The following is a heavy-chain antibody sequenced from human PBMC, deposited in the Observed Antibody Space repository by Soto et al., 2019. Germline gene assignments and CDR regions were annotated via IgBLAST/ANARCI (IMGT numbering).Heavy chain of an antibody. D-gene: IGHD2-21*02. V-gene: IGHV1-3*01. CDR1: GYTFTSYA. Sequence: ASVKVSCKASGYTFTSYAMHWVRQAPGQRLEWMGWINAGNGNTKYSQKFQGRVTITRDTSASTAYMELSSLRSEDTAVYYCARSIVVVTAIDYWGQGTLVTLSS. J-gene: IGHJ4*02. CDR2: INAGNGNT. CDR3: ARSIVVVTAIDY.